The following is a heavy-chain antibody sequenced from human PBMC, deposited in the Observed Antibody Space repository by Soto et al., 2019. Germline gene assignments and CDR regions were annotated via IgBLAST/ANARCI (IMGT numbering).Heavy chain of an antibody. D-gene: IGHD6-6*01. CDR2: INHSGST. V-gene: IGHV4-34*01. CDR3: ARFGSSSYYYYYGMDV. CDR1: GGSFSGYY. J-gene: IGHJ6*02. Sequence: SETLSLTCAVYGGSFSGYYWSWIRQPPGKGLEWIGEINHSGSTNYNPSLKSRVTISVDTSKNQFSLKLSSVTAADTAVYYCARFGSSSYYYYYGMDVWGQGTTVTVSS.